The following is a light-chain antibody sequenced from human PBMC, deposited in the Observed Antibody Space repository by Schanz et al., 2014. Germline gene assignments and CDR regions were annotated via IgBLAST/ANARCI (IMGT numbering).Light chain of an antibody. CDR3: TSYTGSGTLWV. V-gene: IGLV2-14*03. J-gene: IGLJ3*02. CDR2: DVN. CDR1: SSDVGGYNY. Sequence: QSALTQPASVSGSPGQSITISCTGTSSDVGGYNYVSWYQHHPGKAPKLMIYDVNNRPSGVSNRFSGSKSGNTASLTISGLQAEDEADYYCTSYTGSGTLWVFGGGTKLTVL.